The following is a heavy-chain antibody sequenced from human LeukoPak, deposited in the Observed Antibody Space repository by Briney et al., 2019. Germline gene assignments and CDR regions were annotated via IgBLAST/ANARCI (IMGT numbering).Heavy chain of an antibody. Sequence: GRSLRLSCAASGFTFDGYAMHWVRQAPGKGLEWVSGISWNSGSIGYADSVKGRFTISRDNAKNSLYLQMNSLRAEDTALYYCAKDRIAAAGYFDYWGQGTLVTVSS. J-gene: IGHJ4*02. CDR3: AKDRIAAAGYFDY. CDR2: ISWNSGSI. V-gene: IGHV3-9*01. D-gene: IGHD6-13*01. CDR1: GFTFDGYA.